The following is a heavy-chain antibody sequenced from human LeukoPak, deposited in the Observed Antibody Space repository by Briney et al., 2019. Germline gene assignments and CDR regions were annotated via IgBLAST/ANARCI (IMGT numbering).Heavy chain of an antibody. Sequence: PGRSLRLSCAASGFTFSNYGMHWVRQAPGKGLEWVAVIWYDGSNKYYADSVKGRFTISRDNSKNTLYLQMNSLRAEDTAVYYCASLPYGSGSYYAPGNFDYWGQGTLVTVSS. CDR2: IWYDGSNK. CDR3: ASLPYGSGSYYAPGNFDY. V-gene: IGHV3-33*01. CDR1: GFTFSNYG. J-gene: IGHJ4*02. D-gene: IGHD3-10*01.